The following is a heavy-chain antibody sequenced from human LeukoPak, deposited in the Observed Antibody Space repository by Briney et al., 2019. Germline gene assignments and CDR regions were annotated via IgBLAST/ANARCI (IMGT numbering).Heavy chain of an antibody. CDR1: GFTFSSYW. CDR3: ARGERGSYHFEY. D-gene: IGHD5-24*01. Sequence: GGSLRLSCAASGFTFSSYWMHWVREAPGKGLVWVSRINSDESTTNYADSVKGRFTISRDNAKNTLYLQINSLRAEDTAVYYCARGERGSYHFEYWGQGTLVTVSS. V-gene: IGHV3-74*01. J-gene: IGHJ4*02. CDR2: INSDESTT.